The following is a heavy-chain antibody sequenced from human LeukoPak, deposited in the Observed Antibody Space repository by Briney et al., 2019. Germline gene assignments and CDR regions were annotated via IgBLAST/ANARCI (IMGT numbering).Heavy chain of an antibody. D-gene: IGHD3-22*01. J-gene: IGHJ4*02. CDR3: AREFRLDYSDSSGYHSDYFDY. V-gene: IGHV1-69*05. CDR2: IIPIFGTA. Sequence: VASVKVSCKASGGTFSSYAISWVRQAPGQGLEWMGGIIPIFGTANYAQKFQGRVTITTDESTSTAYMELSSLRSEDTAVYYCAREFRLDYSDSSGYHSDYFDYWGQGTLVTVSS. CDR1: GGTFSSYA.